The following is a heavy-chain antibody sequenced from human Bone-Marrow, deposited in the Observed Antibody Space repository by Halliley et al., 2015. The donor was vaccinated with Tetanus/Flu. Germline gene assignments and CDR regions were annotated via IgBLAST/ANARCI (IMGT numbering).Heavy chain of an antibody. D-gene: IGHD5-12*01. CDR3: AREDVATRGGYYFDY. Sequence: RGGISAYNGNTNFAQKVQGRVTLTTDTSTSTAYMELRSLRSDDTAVYYCAREDVATRGGYYFDYWGQGTLVTVSS. V-gene: IGHV1-18*01. CDR2: ISAYNGNT. J-gene: IGHJ4*02.